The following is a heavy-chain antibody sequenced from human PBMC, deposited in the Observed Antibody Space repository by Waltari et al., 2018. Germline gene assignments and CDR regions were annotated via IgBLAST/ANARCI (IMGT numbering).Heavy chain of an antibody. J-gene: IGHJ2*01. CDR1: GFTFSSYG. CDR3: ARDEGVAAAGLDWYFDL. CDR2: IWFDGSNK. Sequence: QVQLVESGGGVVQPGRSLRLSCAASGFTFSSYGMPGVRRAPGKGLEWVAVIWFDGSNKYYADSVKGRFTISRDNSKNTLYLQMNSLRAEDTAVYYCARDEGVAAAGLDWYFDLWGRGTLVTVSS. V-gene: IGHV3-33*01. D-gene: IGHD6-13*01.